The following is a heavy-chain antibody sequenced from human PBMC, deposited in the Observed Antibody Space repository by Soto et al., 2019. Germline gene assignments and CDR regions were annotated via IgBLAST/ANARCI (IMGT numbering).Heavy chain of an antibody. CDR2: ISRDSSDR. J-gene: IGHJ4*02. CDR3: ATVLRGYSTDKD. Sequence: QVQLVESGGGLVKPGGSLRLSCAASGFSFSDRYMSWIRQAPGKGLEWISYISRDSSDRQYADSVRGRFTISRDNARNSLYLQMDSLKVEDTAVYFGATVLRGYSTDKDWGQGILVTVSS. D-gene: IGHD5-18*01. CDR1: GFSFSDRY. V-gene: IGHV3-11*05.